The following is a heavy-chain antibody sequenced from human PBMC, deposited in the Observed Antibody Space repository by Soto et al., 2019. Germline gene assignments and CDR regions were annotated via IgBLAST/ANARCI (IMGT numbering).Heavy chain of an antibody. J-gene: IGHJ4*02. CDR3: AKDPGDYDYIWGSYRPGDY. V-gene: IGHV3-23*01. D-gene: IGHD3-16*02. Sequence: EVQLLESGGGLVQPGGSLRLSCAASGFTFSSYAMSWVRQAPGKGLEWVSAISGSGGSTYYADSVKGRFTISRDNSKNPLYVQMNSVRAEDTAVYYCAKDPGDYDYIWGSYRPGDYWGQGTLVTVSS. CDR1: GFTFSSYA. CDR2: ISGSGGST.